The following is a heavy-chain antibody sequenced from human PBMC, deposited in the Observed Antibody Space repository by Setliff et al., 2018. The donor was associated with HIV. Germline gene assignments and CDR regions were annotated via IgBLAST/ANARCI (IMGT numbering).Heavy chain of an antibody. J-gene: IGHJ6*02. CDR1: GGPITTSTYY. D-gene: IGHD1-26*01. Sequence: SETLSLTCSVSGGPITTSTYYWGWVRQPPGKGLEWIGNIYQSGTTYYTSSLTSRVTMSVDTSKNQFSLKLNSVTAADTAVYYCDAATVGETGYYGIDVWGPGTTVTVSS. CDR2: IYQSGTT. CDR3: DAATVGETGYYGIDV. V-gene: IGHV4-39*07.